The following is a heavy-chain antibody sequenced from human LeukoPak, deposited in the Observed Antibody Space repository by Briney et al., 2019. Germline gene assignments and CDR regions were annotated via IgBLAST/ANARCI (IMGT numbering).Heavy chain of an antibody. CDR2: IYYSGST. Sequence: SETVSLTCTVSGGSISSYYWSWIRQPPGKGLEWIGYIYYSGSTNYNPSLKSRVTISVDTSKNQFSLKLSSVTAADTAVYYCARSRGFGVVIDYWGQGTLVTVSS. J-gene: IGHJ4*02. CDR1: GGSISSYY. CDR3: ARSRGFGVVIDY. D-gene: IGHD3-3*01. V-gene: IGHV4-59*01.